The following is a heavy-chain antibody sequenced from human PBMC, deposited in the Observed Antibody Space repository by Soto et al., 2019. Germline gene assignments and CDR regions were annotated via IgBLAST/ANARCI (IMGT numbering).Heavy chain of an antibody. CDR3: TRDPYGGSRYYFDS. CDR2: MSGSGGTP. D-gene: IGHD1-26*01. V-gene: IGHV3-23*01. Sequence: PGGSLRLSCGASGFTLGRSAMSWVRQAPGKGLEWVSTMSGSGGTPFYADSVKGRFTISRDNSQNMLYLQMHSLRPEDTAVYYCTRDPYGGSRYYFDSWGQGTLVTVSS. J-gene: IGHJ4*02. CDR1: GFTLGRSA.